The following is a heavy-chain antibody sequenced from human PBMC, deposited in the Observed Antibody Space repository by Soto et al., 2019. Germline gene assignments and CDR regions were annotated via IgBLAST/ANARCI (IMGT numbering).Heavy chain of an antibody. D-gene: IGHD3-10*01. V-gene: IGHV1-69*13. CDR2: IIPIFGTA. J-gene: IGHJ6*01. CDR3: ARGGSGREARGAYYYYSGMDV. Sequence: SVKVSCKASGGTFSSYAISWVRQAPGQGLEWMGGIIPIFGTANYAQKFQGRVTITPDESTSTAYMELSSLRAEDTAVYYCARGGSGREARGAYYYYSGMDVWGQGTTVTFSS. CDR1: GGTFSSYA.